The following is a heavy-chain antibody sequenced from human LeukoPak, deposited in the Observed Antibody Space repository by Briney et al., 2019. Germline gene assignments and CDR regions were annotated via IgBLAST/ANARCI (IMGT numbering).Heavy chain of an antibody. D-gene: IGHD5-24*01. V-gene: IGHV3-21*01. J-gene: IGHJ4*02. CDR1: GFTFSSYS. CDR3: ARDMGDGYNY. CDR2: ISSSSSYI. Sequence: GGSLRLSCAASGFTFSSYSMNWVRQAPGKGLEWVSSISSSSSYIYYADSVKGRFTISRDNAKNSLNLQMNSLRAEDTAVYYCARDMGDGYNYWGQGTLVTVSS.